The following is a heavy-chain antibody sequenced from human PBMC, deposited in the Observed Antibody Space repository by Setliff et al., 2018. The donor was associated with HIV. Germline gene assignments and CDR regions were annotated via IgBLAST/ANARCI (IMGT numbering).Heavy chain of an antibody. V-gene: IGHV3-9*01. Sequence: QPGGSLRLSCAASGFTFDEYAMHGVRQAPGKGLEWVSGISWNSGSIGYADSVKGRFTISRDNAKNSLYLQMNSLIAEDTAWYYCAKEINDGYPTDTAMVRGLDVSGEVTTVTFSS. J-gene: IGHJ6*04. CDR3: AKEINDGYPTDTAMVRGLDV. D-gene: IGHD5-18*01. CDR1: GFTFDEYA. CDR2: ISWNSGSI.